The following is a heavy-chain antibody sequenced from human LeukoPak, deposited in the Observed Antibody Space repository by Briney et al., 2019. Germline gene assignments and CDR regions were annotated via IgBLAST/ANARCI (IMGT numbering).Heavy chain of an antibody. CDR3: ARKEELWSPGGY. D-gene: IGHD1-14*01. Sequence: GGSLRLSCAVSGFTFSSYGMHWVRLPPGKGLEWVAFIRYDGSYKYYADSVKGRFTISRDNSKNTLYLQMNSLRAEDTAVYYCARKEELWSPGGYWGQGTLVTVSS. J-gene: IGHJ4*02. V-gene: IGHV3-30*02. CDR2: IRYDGSYK. CDR1: GFTFSSYG.